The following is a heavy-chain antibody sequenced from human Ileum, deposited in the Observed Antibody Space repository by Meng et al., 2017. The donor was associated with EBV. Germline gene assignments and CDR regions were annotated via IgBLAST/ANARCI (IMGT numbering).Heavy chain of an antibody. Sequence: GQRQESGPGLVKPSETLFLTCAVPGGSISRSDWWSWVRQPPGKGLEWIGETSHSGSTNYSPSLKSRVTISLDKSKNQLSLKLNSVTAADTAVYYCASSDYYRSDYWGQGTLVTVSS. CDR2: TSHSGST. V-gene: IGHV4-4*02. D-gene: IGHD3-22*01. CDR3: ASSDYYRSDY. CDR1: GGSISRSDW. J-gene: IGHJ4*02.